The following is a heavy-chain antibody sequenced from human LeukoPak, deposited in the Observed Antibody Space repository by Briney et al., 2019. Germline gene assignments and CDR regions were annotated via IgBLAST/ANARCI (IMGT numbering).Heavy chain of an antibody. CDR3: AKDVWWSVS. CDR1: GFTFSNYP. V-gene: IGHV3-23*01. CDR2: ISESGDVT. D-gene: IGHD2-8*02. J-gene: IGHJ5*02. Sequence: PGGSLGLSCVVSGFTFSNYPMSWVRQAPGKGLEWVSVISESGDVTHYADSMKGRFTISRDNSKNTLYLQINSLRAEDTAMYYCAKDVWWSVSWGQGTLVTVSS.